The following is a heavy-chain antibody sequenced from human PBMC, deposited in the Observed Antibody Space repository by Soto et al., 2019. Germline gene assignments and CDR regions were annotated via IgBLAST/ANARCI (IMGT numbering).Heavy chain of an antibody. V-gene: IGHV4-59*01. CDR1: GGSISSYY. J-gene: IGHJ4*02. CDR3: ARTYGRNFDS. Sequence: QVQLQASGPGLVKPSETLSLTCTVCGGSISSYYWSWIRQPPGKGLEWIGYIYYSGSTNYNPSLKSRVHISVDTSKNQFSLKLSSVTAADTALYYCARTYGRNFDSWGQGTLVTVSS. CDR2: IYYSGST. D-gene: IGHD3-10*01.